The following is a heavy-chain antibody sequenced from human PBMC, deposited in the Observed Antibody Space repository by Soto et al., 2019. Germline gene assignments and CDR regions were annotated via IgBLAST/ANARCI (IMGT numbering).Heavy chain of an antibody. J-gene: IGHJ4*02. CDR2: ISAYNGNT. D-gene: IGHD3-10*01. V-gene: IGHV1-18*01. CDR1: GYTFTSYG. CDR3: ERDRWIGELLGLVYFDY. Sequence: QVQLVQSGAEVKKPGASVKVSCKASGYTFTSYGISWVRQAPGQGLEWMGWISAYNGNTNYAQKLQDRVTMTTDTSTSTAHMRLRSPRSDDTAVYYGERDRWIGELLGLVYFDYWGQGTLATASS.